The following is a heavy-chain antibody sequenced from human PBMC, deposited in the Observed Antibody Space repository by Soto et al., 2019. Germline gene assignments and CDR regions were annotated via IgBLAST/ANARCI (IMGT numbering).Heavy chain of an antibody. V-gene: IGHV1-69*04. CDR1: GGTFSSYT. D-gene: IGHD2-15*01. Sequence: QVHLVQSGAEEKKPGASVKVSCKASGGTFSSYTISWVRQAPGQGLEWMGRIIPILGIANYAQKFQGRVTITADKSTSTAYMELSSLRSEDTAVYYCARAGGRLPPDYWGQGTLVTVSS. CDR2: IIPILGIA. J-gene: IGHJ4*02. CDR3: ARAGGRLPPDY.